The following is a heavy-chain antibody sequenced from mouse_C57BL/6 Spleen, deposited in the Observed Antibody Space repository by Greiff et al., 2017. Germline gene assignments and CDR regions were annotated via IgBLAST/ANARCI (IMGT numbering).Heavy chain of an antibody. J-gene: IGHJ2*01. CDR3: ARDPAGRYYFDD. CDR1: GFTFSSYA. Sequence: EVHLVESGGGLVKPGGSLKLSCAASGFTFSSYAMSWVRQTPEKRLEWVATISDGGSYTYYPDNVKGRFTISRDNAKNNLYLQMSHLKSEDTAMYYCARDPAGRYYFDDWGQGTTLTVSS. V-gene: IGHV5-4*01. CDR2: ISDGGSYT. D-gene: IGHD4-1*01.